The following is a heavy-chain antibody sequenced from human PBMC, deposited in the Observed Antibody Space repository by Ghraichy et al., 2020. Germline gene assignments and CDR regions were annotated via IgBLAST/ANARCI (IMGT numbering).Heavy chain of an antibody. CDR1: GGSISSSSYY. D-gene: IGHD4-11*01. V-gene: IGHV4-39*01. J-gene: IGHJ4*02. CDR2: IYYSGST. CDR3: ARHLEPYDYSSPFDY. Sequence: SETLSLTCTVSGGSISSSSYYWGWIRQPPGKGLEWIGSIYYSGSTYYNPSLKSRVTISVDTSKNQFSLKLSSVTAADTAVYYCARHLEPYDYSSPFDYWGQGTLVTVSS.